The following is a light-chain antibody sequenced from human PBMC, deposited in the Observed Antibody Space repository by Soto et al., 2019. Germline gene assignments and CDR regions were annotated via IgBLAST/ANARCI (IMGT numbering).Light chain of an antibody. CDR1: QNINTY. CDR3: LQHNSYPRT. CDR2: GAS. Sequence: DIRMTQSPSSLSASVGDRVTITCRASQNINTYLNWYQQKPGKAPKLLIYGASNLQVGVPSSFSGSGSGTDFTLTFSSLQPEDFATYYCLQHNSYPRTFGQGTKVDI. V-gene: IGKV1-39*01. J-gene: IGKJ1*01.